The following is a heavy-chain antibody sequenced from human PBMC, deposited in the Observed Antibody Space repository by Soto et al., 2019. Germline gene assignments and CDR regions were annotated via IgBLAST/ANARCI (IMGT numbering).Heavy chain of an antibody. CDR1: GFSLSSYA. J-gene: IGHJ6*02. D-gene: IGHD3-9*01. Sequence: GSLRLSCAPSGFSLSSYAMHWVRQAPGKGLEWVAVISYDGSNKYYADSVKGRFTISRDNSKNTLYLQMNSLRAEDTAVYYCAREEVLRYFDWLLNSDYYGMDVWGQGTTVTVSS. V-gene: IGHV3-30-3*01. CDR2: ISYDGSNK. CDR3: AREEVLRYFDWLLNSDYYGMDV.